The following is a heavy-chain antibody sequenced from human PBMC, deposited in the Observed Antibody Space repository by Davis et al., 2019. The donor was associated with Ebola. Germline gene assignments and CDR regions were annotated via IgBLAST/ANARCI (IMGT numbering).Heavy chain of an antibody. Sequence: GESLKISCAASGFTFNNYAMNWVRRAPGKGLEWVGRIRSKANSYATAYAASVKGRFTISRDDSKNTAYLQMNSLKTEDTAVYYCTSGLVVVAATPNDYWGQGTLVTVSS. CDR2: IRSKANSYAT. CDR1: GFTFNNYA. J-gene: IGHJ4*02. D-gene: IGHD2-15*01. V-gene: IGHV3-73*01. CDR3: TSGLVVVAATPNDY.